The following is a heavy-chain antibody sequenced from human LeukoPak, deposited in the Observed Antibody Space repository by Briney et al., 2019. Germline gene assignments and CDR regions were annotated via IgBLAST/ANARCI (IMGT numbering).Heavy chain of an antibody. CDR1: GYTFTSYG. D-gene: IGHD3-10*01. CDR2: ISAYNGNT. J-gene: IGHJ4*02. CDR3: ARDKSGSYYTPVDIFGY. Sequence: GASVKVSCRASGYTFTSYGISWVRQAPGQGLEGMGWISAYNGNTNYAQKLQGRVTITTDTSTSTAYMELRGLRSDDTAVYYCARDKSGSYYTPVDIFGYWGQGTLVTVSS. V-gene: IGHV1-18*04.